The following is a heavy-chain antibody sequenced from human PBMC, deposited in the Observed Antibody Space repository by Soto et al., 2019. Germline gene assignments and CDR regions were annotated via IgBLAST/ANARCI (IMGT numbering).Heavy chain of an antibody. D-gene: IGHD3-22*01. CDR1: GDSISSGGYY. CDR3: ARDPGGYYDSSGYHYYYGMDV. J-gene: IGHJ6*02. Sequence: SETLSLTCTVSGDSISSGGYYWSWIRHHPGTGLEWIGYIYYSGTTYYNPSLKSRVTISVDTSKNQFSLKLSSVTAADTAVYYCARDPGGYYDSSGYHYYYGMDVWGQGTTVTVSS. V-gene: IGHV4-61*08. CDR2: IYYSGTT.